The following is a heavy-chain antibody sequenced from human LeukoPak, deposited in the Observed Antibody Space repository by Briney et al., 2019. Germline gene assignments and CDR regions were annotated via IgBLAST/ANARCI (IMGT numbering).Heavy chain of an antibody. D-gene: IGHD3-22*01. V-gene: IGHV1-69*01. CDR3: ARDDYYDSSAYRENPFDV. J-gene: IGHJ3*01. CDR2: IIPILGTT. Sequence: SVKVSCKASGDTFSSYAISWLRQAPGQGLEWMGGIIPILGTTNYAQKFQGRVTITADESTSTLYMELRSLRSEDTAIYYCARDDYYDSSAYRENPFDVWGQGTMVTASS. CDR1: GDTFSSYA.